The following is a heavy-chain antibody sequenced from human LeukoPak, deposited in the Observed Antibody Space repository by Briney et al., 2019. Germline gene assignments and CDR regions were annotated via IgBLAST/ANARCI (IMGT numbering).Heavy chain of an antibody. CDR1: GYTFTGYY. CDR2: INPNSGGT. J-gene: IGHJ6*02. D-gene: IGHD5-18*01. Sequence: GASVKVSCKASGYTFTGYYMHWVRQAPGQGLEWMGWINPNSGGTNYAQKFQGRVTMTRDTSISTAYMELSRLRSDDTAVYYCARLGGYSYGFRSYYYGMDVWGQGTTVTVSS. V-gene: IGHV1-2*02. CDR3: ARLGGYSYGFRSYYYGMDV.